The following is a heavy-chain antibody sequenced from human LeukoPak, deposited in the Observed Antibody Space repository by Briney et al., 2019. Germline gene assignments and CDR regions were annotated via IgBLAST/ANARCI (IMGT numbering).Heavy chain of an antibody. Sequence: PGGSLRLSCAASGFTFSSYAMHWVRQAPGKGLEWVAVISYDGSNKYYADSVKGRFTISRDNSKNTLYLQMNSLRAEDTAVYYCAREMVSLWFGESHYYYYYGMDVWGQGTTVTVSS. J-gene: IGHJ6*02. V-gene: IGHV3-30-3*01. CDR1: GFTFSSYA. CDR3: AREMVSLWFGESHYYYYYGMDV. CDR2: ISYDGSNK. D-gene: IGHD3-10*01.